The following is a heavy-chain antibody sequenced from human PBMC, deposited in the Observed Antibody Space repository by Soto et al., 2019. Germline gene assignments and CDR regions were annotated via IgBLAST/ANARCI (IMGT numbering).Heavy chain of an antibody. CDR2: ISSSGRNT. V-gene: IGHV3-21*01. CDR3: AGRSCSNGVCPFDY. Sequence: GGSLRLSCAASGFTFSSYGMHWVRLAPGKGLEWVSSISSSGRNTYYADSLKGRVTVSRDNAKNSLYLEMNSLRVEDTAVYFCAGRSCSNGVCPFDYWGRGTLVTVSS. J-gene: IGHJ4*02. D-gene: IGHD2-8*01. CDR1: GFTFSSYG.